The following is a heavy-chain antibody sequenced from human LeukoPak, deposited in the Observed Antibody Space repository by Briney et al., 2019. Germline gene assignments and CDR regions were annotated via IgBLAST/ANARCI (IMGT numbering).Heavy chain of an antibody. D-gene: IGHD6-13*01. Sequence: GRSLRLSCAASGFTFSSYGMHWVRQAPGKGLEWVAVISFDGSSKYYADSVKGRFTISRDNSKNTLYLQMSSLRDEDTAVYYCEKSGTRSSWSPRVKTYFDYWGQGTLVNVSS. J-gene: IGHJ4*02. CDR3: EKSGTRSSWSPRVKTYFDY. CDR2: ISFDGSSK. V-gene: IGHV3-30*18. CDR1: GFTFSSYG.